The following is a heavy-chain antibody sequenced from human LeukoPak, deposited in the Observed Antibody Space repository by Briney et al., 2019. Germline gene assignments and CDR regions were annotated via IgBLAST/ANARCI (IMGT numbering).Heavy chain of an antibody. CDR1: GFTFGDHS. J-gene: IGHJ4*02. D-gene: IGHD3-9*01. Sequence: GRSLRLSRTASGFTFGDHSVSWFRQAPGKGLEWVGFIRSKAYGGTAEYAASVKGRFTISRDDSKSVAYLQMDSLKTEDTAVYYCTREIRYFDWFQADYWGQGTLVTVSS. V-gene: IGHV3-49*03. CDR2: IRSKAYGGTA. CDR3: TREIRYFDWFQADY.